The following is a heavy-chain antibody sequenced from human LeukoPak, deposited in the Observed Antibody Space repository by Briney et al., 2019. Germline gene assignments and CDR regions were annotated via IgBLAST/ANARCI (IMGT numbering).Heavy chain of an antibody. CDR3: AKWRHCSGGTCYSHYFDC. V-gene: IGHV3-23*01. CDR1: GFTFSNWA. J-gene: IGHJ4*02. Sequence: PGGSLRLSCAASGFTFSNWAITWVRQAPGMGLEWVSSISGDGGGTYYADSVKGRFTISRDNSKNTLYLQMNSPRADDTAVYYCAKWRHCSGGTCYSHYFDCWGQGTLVTVSS. CDR2: ISGDGGGT. D-gene: IGHD2-15*01.